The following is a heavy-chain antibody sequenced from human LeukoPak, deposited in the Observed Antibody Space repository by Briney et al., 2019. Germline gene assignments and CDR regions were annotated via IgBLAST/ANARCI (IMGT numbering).Heavy chain of an antibody. J-gene: IGHJ6*02. V-gene: IGHV4-59*01. CDR3: ARDRGYSGYDYYGMDV. Sequence: PSETRSLTCTVSGGSISRYYWNWIRQPPGKGLEWIGYIYYTGDTNYTPSLKSRVTISVDTSKTQFSLKLTSVTAADTAVYYCARDRGYSGYDYYGMDVWGQGTTVTVSS. CDR1: GGSISRYY. D-gene: IGHD5-12*01. CDR2: IYYTGDT.